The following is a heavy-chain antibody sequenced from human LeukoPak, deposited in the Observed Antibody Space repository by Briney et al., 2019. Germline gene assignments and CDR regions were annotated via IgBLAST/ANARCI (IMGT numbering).Heavy chain of an antibody. J-gene: IGHJ4*02. D-gene: IGHD1-26*01. CDR1: GAPISSGRYY. V-gene: IGHV4-61*02. CDR3: ARDLSGTGATTLAY. Sequence: SQTLSLTCAVSGAPISSGRYYWSWIRQPAGKGLEWIGRIYASGSTNYNPSLKSRVTISEDTAKNQFFLKLSSVTAADTAIYYCARDLSGTGATTLAYWGQGILVTVSS. CDR2: IYASGST.